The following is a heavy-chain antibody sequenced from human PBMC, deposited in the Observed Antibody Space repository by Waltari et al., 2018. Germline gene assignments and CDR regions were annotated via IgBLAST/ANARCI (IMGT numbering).Heavy chain of an antibody. CDR2: VDPEDGET. Sequence: EVQLVQSGAEVKKPGATEKISCKVSGYTFTDYYMHWVKQAPGMGLEWMGLVDPEDGETIYAEKFQGRVTITADTSTDTAYMELSSLRSEDTAVYYCATGDYGDSRGSYYYYYMDVWGKGTTVTVSS. CDR3: ATGDYGDSRGSYYYYYMDV. D-gene: IGHD4-17*01. V-gene: IGHV1-69-2*01. J-gene: IGHJ6*03. CDR1: GYTFTDYY.